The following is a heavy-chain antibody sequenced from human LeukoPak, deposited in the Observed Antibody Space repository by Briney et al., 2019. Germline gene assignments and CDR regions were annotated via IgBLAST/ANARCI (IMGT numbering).Heavy chain of an antibody. CDR3: ARVLGNSRGLEGFDY. CDR1: GFTFSSYG. CDR2: ISYDGSSK. V-gene: IGHV3-30*12. J-gene: IGHJ4*02. D-gene: IGHD4-23*01. Sequence: GGSLRLSCAASGFTFSSYGMHWVRQAPGKGLEWVAVISYDGSSKYYADSVKGRFTISRDNSKNTMYLQMNSLRAEDTAVYYCARVLGNSRGLEGFDYWGQGTLVTVSS.